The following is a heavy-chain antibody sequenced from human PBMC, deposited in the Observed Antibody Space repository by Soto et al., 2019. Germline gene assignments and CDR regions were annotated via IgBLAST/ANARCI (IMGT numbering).Heavy chain of an antibody. CDR2: IYYSGST. Sequence: SETLSLTCTVSGGSISSYYWSWIRQPPGKGLEWIGYIYYSGSTNYNPSLKSRVTISVDTSKNQFSLKLSSVTAADTAVYYCARLLTGPAAMPDAFDIWGQGTMVTVS. J-gene: IGHJ3*02. V-gene: IGHV4-59*08. D-gene: IGHD2-2*01. CDR3: ARLLTGPAAMPDAFDI. CDR1: GGSISSYY.